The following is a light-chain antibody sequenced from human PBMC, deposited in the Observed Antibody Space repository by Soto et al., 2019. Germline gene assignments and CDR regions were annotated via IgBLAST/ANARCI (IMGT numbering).Light chain of an antibody. Sequence: DIQMTQSPSSLSASVGDRVTITCRASQSIGSNLNWYQQSPGKAPKLLVFAASSKPRGVPLRFRGSGSGTDFTFTISRLQPEDIATYYRQQYENLPTFGQGTRLEIK. CDR1: QSIGSN. J-gene: IGKJ5*01. CDR2: AAS. V-gene: IGKV1-33*01. CDR3: QQYENLPT.